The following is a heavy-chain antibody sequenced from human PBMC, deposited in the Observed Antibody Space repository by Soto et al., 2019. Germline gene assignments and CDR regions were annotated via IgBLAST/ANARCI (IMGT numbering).Heavy chain of an antibody. D-gene: IGHD2-8*01. J-gene: IGHJ5*02. Sequence: SETLSLTCAVYGASLSDNYCNWLRQPPGKGLEWLGYISQSGATYYNPSLERRVTISMDTSKNAFSLNLSSVTADDTAVYYCARGIWNIEEMIYGFYFDPWGPGTLVTVSS. CDR3: ARGIWNIEEMIYGFYFDP. CDR1: GASLSDNY. CDR2: ISQSGAT. V-gene: IGHV4-34*01.